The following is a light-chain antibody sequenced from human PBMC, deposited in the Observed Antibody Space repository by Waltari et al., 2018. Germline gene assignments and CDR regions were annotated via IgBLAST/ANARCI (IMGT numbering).Light chain of an antibody. CDR3: QQRSNWTPHT. CDR2: DAS. V-gene: IGKV3-11*01. Sequence: EIVLTQSPATLSLSLGETATLSCRASQSVGTYLAWYQQKPGQAPRLLIYDASNSATGIPARFRGSGSGTDFTLTISSLEAEDFAVYYCQQRSNWTPHTFGQGARLEIK. CDR1: QSVGTY. J-gene: IGKJ2*01.